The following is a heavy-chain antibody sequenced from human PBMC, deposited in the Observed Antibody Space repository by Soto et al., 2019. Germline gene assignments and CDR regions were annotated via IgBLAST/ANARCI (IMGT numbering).Heavy chain of an antibody. CDR1: GFTFSRYA. Sequence: QVQLVESGGGAVQPGKSLRLSCAASGFTFSRYAMYWVRQAPGKGLVWVAITSYDGSNRYYADSVKGRFTISRDNSKNTLYLQMNSLRAEDTAVYFCARTRASSDSSFYYGMDVWGQGTTVTVS. CDR2: TSYDGSNR. CDR3: ARTRASSDSSFYYGMDV. J-gene: IGHJ6*02. V-gene: IGHV3-30-3*01.